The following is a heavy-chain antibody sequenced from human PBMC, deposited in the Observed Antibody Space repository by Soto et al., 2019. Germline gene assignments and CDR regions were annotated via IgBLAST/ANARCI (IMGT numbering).Heavy chain of an antibody. J-gene: IGHJ6*02. CDR3: ARDLWGYCGADCYPLDV. CDR2: MYNTGST. Sequence: SETLSLTCTVSGGSISRYYWRWIRQPPGKGLEWIGYMYNTGSTIYNPSLKSRVTISVDTSKNQFSLRLNSVTAADTAVYYCARDLWGYCGADCYPLDVWGQGTTVTVSS. D-gene: IGHD2-21*02. CDR1: GGSISRYY. V-gene: IGHV4-59*01.